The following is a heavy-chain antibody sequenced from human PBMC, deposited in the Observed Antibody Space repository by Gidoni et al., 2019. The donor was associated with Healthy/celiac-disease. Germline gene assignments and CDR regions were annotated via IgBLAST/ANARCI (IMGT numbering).Heavy chain of an antibody. CDR1: GRSISSGGYY. Sequence: QVQLQESGPGLVKPSQTLSLTCTVSGRSISSGGYYWSWIRQHPGKGLEWIGYIYYSGSTYYNPSLKSRVTISVDTSKNQFSLKLSSVTAADTAVYYCARGFHDYGKYYYYYMDVWGKGTTVTVSS. D-gene: IGHD4-17*01. J-gene: IGHJ6*03. V-gene: IGHV4-31*03. CDR3: ARGFHDYGKYYYYYMDV. CDR2: IYYSGST.